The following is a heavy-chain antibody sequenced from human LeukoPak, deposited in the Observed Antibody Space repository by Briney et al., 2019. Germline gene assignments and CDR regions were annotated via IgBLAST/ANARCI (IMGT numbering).Heavy chain of an antibody. CDR1: GFTFSSYS. Sequence: GGSLRLSCAASGFTFSSYSMNWVRQAPGKGLEWVSSISSSSSYIYYADSVKGRFTISRDNAKNSLYLQMNSLRAEDTAVYYCARPGGGIAVAGRGPHYFDYWGQGTLVTVSS. CDR3: ARPGGGIAVAGRGPHYFDY. CDR2: ISSSSSYI. V-gene: IGHV3-21*01. J-gene: IGHJ4*02. D-gene: IGHD6-19*01.